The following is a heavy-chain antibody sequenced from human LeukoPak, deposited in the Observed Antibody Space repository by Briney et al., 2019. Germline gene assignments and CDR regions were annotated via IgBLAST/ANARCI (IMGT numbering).Heavy chain of an antibody. V-gene: IGHV1-58*01. CDR3: ARMLVRDGYAPGSHFDY. J-gene: IGHJ4*02. D-gene: IGHD5-24*01. Sequence: SVKVSCKASGFTFTSSAVQWVRQARGQRLEWIGWIVVGSGNTNYAQKFQERVTITRDMSTSTAYMELSSLRSEDTAVYYCARMLVRDGYAPGSHFDYWGQGTLVTVSS. CDR2: IVVGSGNT. CDR1: GFTFTSSA.